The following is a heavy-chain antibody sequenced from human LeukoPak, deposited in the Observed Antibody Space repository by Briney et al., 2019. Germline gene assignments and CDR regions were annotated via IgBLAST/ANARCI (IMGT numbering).Heavy chain of an antibody. CDR1: GFTFSTYW. J-gene: IGHJ6*02. CDR2: IKHDGSDK. V-gene: IGHV3-7*05. D-gene: IGHD1-26*01. Sequence: AGSLRLSCAASGFTFSTYWMSWVRQAPGKGLEWVANIKHDGSDKKYVDSVKGRSTISRDNAKRSLYLQMNCLRAEDTAVYYCARKMNIVGAQGWGYGLDVWGHGNTVTVSS. CDR3: ARKMNIVGAQGWGYGLDV.